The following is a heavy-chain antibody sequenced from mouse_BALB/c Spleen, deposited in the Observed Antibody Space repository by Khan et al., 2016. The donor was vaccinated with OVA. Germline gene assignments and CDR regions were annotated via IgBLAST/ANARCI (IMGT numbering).Heavy chain of an antibody. V-gene: IGHV1-69*02. CDR1: GYTFTNYW. D-gene: IGHD1-1*02. J-gene: IGHJ3*01. CDR2: IYPSDSYT. Sequence: QVQLKESGIELVRPGASVKLSCKASGYTFTNYWINWVKQRPGQGLEWIGNIYPSDSYTNYNQKFKDKATLTVDKSSSTAYMQLSSPTSEDSAVYYCTIEVVDGSSFAYWGQGTLVTVSA. CDR3: TIEVVDGSSFAY.